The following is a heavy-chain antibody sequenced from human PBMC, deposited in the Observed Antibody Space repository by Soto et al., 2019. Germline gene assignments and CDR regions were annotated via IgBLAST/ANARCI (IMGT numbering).Heavy chain of an antibody. CDR3: ARSGNEGAVAY. D-gene: IGHD1-26*01. J-gene: IGHJ4*02. Sequence: QVQLQQSGPGLVKPSQTLSLTCAISGDSVSSKSAAWNWIRQSPSTGLEWLGRPYYRSKWYNEYAVSVTSRIIINPDTSKNQFALQLNSVTLEDTAVYYCARSGNEGAVAYWGQGTLVTVSS. CDR1: GDSVSSKSAA. CDR2: PYYRSKWYN. V-gene: IGHV6-1*01.